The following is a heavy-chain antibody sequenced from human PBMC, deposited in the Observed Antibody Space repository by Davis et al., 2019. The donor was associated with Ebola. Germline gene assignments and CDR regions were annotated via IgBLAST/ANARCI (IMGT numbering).Heavy chain of an antibody. V-gene: IGHV4-30-2*02. CDR2: IYHSGST. CDR1: GGSIRSGGYS. J-gene: IGHJ4*02. Sequence: SETLSLTCAVSGGSIRSGGYSWSCIRQPPGTGLKWIGYIYHSGSTYYNPSLKSRVTISIDTSKNQFSLKLSSVTAADTAVYYCAGAGYTSGWNFASWGQGTLVTISS. D-gene: IGHD6-19*01. CDR3: AGAGYTSGWNFAS.